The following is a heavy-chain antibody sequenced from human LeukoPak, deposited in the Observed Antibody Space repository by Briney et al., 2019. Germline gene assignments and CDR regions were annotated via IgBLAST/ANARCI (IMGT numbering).Heavy chain of an antibody. CDR1: GGTFSSYA. J-gene: IGHJ5*02. CDR3: AREWGVGATHPNWFDP. D-gene: IGHD1-26*01. CDR2: IIPIFGTA. V-gene: IGHV1-69*05. Sequence: ASVKVSCKASGGTFSSYAISWVRQAPGQGLEWMGGIIPIFGTANYAQKFQGRVTITTDESTSTAYMELSSLRSEDTAVYYCAREWGVGATHPNWFDPWGQGTLVTVSS.